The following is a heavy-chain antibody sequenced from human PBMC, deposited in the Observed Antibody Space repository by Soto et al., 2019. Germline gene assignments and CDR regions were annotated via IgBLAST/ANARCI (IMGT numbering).Heavy chain of an antibody. V-gene: IGHV1-18*01. CDR1: GYTFTSSA. CDR3: ARDPQFSGSLPGGGDAFDI. Sequence: ASVKVSCKASGYTFTSSAISWVRQAPGQGLEWMGWISPYNGNTHFAQKFQGRVTMATDTSTSTAYMELRSLISDDTAVYYCARDPQFSGSLPGGGDAFDIWGQGTMVTVSS. J-gene: IGHJ3*02. CDR2: ISPYNGNT. D-gene: IGHD1-26*01.